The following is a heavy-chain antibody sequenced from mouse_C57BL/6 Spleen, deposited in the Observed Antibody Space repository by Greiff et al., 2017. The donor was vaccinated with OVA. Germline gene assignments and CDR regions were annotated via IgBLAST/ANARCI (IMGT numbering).Heavy chain of an antibody. CDR1: GYTFTDYY. V-gene: IGHV1-26*01. J-gene: IGHJ3*01. Sequence: VQLQQSGPELVKPGASVKISCKASGYTFTDYYMNWVKQSHGKSLEWIGDINPNNGGTSYNQKFKGKATLTVDKSSSTAYMELRSLTSEDSAVYYCARPYYSNYKAWLAYWGQGTLVTVSA. D-gene: IGHD2-5*01. CDR3: ARPYYSNYKAWLAY. CDR2: INPNNGGT.